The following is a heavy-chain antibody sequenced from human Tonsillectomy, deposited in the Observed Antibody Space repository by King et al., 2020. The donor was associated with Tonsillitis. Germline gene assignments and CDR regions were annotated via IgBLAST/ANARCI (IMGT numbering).Heavy chain of an antibody. CDR1: GFTVSSNY. V-gene: IGHV3-53*04. D-gene: IGHD6-6*01. Sequence: VQLVESGGGLVQPGGSLRLSCAASGFTVSSNYMSWVRQAPGKGLEWVSVIYSDAGTYYADSVKGRFTISRHNSKNTLYLQMNSLRAEDTAVYYCAMISSSSSPYYYSDMDVWGQGTTVTVSS. CDR3: AMISSSSSPYYYSDMDV. J-gene: IGHJ6*02. CDR2: IYSDAGT.